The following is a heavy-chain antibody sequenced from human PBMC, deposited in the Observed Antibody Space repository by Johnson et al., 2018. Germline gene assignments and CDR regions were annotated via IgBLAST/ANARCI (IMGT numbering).Heavy chain of an antibody. V-gene: IGHV3-72*01. CDR2: TRNKANRYTT. J-gene: IGHJ3*02. CDR1: GFTFSDHY. CDR3: ARERTRFDAFDI. Sequence: VQLQESGGGLVQPGGSLRLSCAASGFTFSDHYMDWVRQAPGKGLEWVGRTRNKANRYTTEYAASVKGRFTISRDESTNSLYMTMNSLKTEDTAVYYCARERTRFDAFDIWGQGTMVTVSS.